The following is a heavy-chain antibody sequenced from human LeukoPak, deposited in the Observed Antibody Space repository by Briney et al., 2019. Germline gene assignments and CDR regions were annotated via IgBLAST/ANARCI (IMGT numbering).Heavy chain of an antibody. CDR3: ARRLGSSSGWFDP. D-gene: IGHD6-6*01. J-gene: IGHJ5*02. V-gene: IGHV4-59*08. CDR1: GGSISSYY. Sequence: SETLSLTCTVSGGSISSYYWSWIRQPPGKGLEWIGYIYYSGSTNYNPSLKSRVTIPVDTSKNQFSLKLSSVTAADTAVYYCARRLGSSSGWFDPWGQGTLVTVSS. CDR2: IYYSGST.